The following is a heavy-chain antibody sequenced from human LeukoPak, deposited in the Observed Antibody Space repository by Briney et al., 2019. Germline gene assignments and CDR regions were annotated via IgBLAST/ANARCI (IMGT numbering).Heavy chain of an antibody. D-gene: IGHD5-12*01. CDR2: VKQDGSER. J-gene: IGHJ4*02. CDR1: GFTFSSYW. V-gene: IGHV3-7*01. Sequence: GGSLRLSCAASGFTFSSYWMSWVRQAPGKGLVWVANVKQDGSERYYVGSVRGRFIISRDNAKNSLYLQMNSLRAEDTAVYYCAREVAYTGYDFGLDSWGQGTLVTVSS. CDR3: AREVAYTGYDFGLDS.